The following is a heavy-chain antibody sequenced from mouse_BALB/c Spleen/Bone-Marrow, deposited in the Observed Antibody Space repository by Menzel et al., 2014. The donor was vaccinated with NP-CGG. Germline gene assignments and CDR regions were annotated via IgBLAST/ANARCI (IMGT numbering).Heavy chain of an antibody. CDR3: AREWTARAVDY. CDR2: INPGSGGA. CDR1: GYAFTNYL. J-gene: IGHJ2*01. V-gene: IGHV1-54*01. Sequence: VQLQQSGAELVRPGNSVKVSCKASGYAFTNYLIEWVKQRPVQGLEWIGVINPGSGGADYNANFKGKATLTADKSSSTAYMQLSSLTSDYSAVHFCAREWTARAVDYWGQGTTLTVSS. D-gene: IGHD3-2*01.